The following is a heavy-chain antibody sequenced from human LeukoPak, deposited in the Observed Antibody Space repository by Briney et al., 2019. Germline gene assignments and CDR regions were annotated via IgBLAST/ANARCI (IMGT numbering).Heavy chain of an antibody. CDR3: ARAFIAKGWELLYSAEYFQH. CDR1: GFTFSSYS. D-gene: IGHD1-26*01. V-gene: IGHV3-21*01. Sequence: GGSLRLSCAASGFTFSSYSMNWVRQAPGKGLEWVSSISSSSSYIYYADSVKGRFTISRDNAKNSLYLQMNSLRAEDTAVYYCARAFIAKGWELLYSAEYFQHWGQGTLVTVSS. CDR2: ISSSSSYI. J-gene: IGHJ1*01.